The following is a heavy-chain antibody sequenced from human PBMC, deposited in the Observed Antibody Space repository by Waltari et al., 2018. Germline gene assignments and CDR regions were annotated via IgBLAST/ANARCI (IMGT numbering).Heavy chain of an antibody. CDR3: TRASIFGVALDAFDL. V-gene: IGHV4-39*01. Sequence: QVQLQESGPGLLKPSETLSLTCSVSSGSITSSNYYWGWIRQPPGKGLEWIGSVFYNGDTYYNPSLKSRVTVSVDTSKNQVSLKLSSVTAADTAVYYCTRASIFGVALDAFDLWGQGTMVSVSS. J-gene: IGHJ3*01. CDR1: SGSITSSNYY. D-gene: IGHD3-3*01. CDR2: VFYNGDT.